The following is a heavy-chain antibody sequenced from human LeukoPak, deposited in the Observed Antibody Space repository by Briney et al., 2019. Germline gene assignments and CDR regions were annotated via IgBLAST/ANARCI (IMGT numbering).Heavy chain of an antibody. D-gene: IGHD1-14*01. Sequence: GGSLRLSCAASGFTFSSYSMNWVRQAPGKGLEWVSSISSSSSYIYYADSVKGRFTISRDNAKNSLYLQMNSLRAEDTALYYCAKGTSQWTSGDYYFDYWGQGTLVTVSS. J-gene: IGHJ4*02. CDR1: GFTFSSYS. CDR2: ISSSSSYI. V-gene: IGHV3-21*04. CDR3: AKGTSQWTSGDYYFDY.